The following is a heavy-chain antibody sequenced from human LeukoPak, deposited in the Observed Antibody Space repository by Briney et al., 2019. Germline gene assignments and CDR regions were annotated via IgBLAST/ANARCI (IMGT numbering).Heavy chain of an antibody. CDR2: ILGSGGGT. D-gene: IGHD3-10*01. J-gene: IGHJ6*02. CDR1: GFTFSTYV. Sequence: GGSLRLSCAASGFTFSTYVMTWVRQAPGEGLEWVSAILGSGGGTYYTDSVKGRFTISRDNSKNTLYLQMNSLRAEDTAVYYCATTPGAYYYYHMDVWGQGTTVTVSS. V-gene: IGHV3-23*01. CDR3: ATTPGAYYYYHMDV.